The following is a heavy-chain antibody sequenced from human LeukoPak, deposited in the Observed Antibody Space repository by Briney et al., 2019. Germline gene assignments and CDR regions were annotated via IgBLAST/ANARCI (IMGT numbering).Heavy chain of an antibody. V-gene: IGHV5-51*01. CDR3: ARLDGRYCSSTSCYYFDY. CDR1: GYSFTSYW. Sequence: GESLKISCKGSGYSFTSYWIGWVRQMPGKGLEWMGIIYPGDSDTRYSPSFQGQVTISADKSISTAYLQWSSLKALDTAMYYCARLDGRYCSSTSCYYFDYWGQGTLVTVSS. J-gene: IGHJ4*02. CDR2: IYPGDSDT. D-gene: IGHD2-2*01.